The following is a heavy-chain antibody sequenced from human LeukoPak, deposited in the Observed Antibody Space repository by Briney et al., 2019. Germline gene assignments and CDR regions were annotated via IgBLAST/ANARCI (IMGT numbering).Heavy chain of an antibody. CDR2: IYHSGST. Sequence: PSETLSLTCAVSGCSISSGYYWGWIRQPPGKGLEGIGSIYHSGSTYYNPSLKSRVTISVDTSKNQFSLKLSSVTAADTAVYYCARRVYDSSGYYYGAFDYWGQGTLVTVSS. D-gene: IGHD3-22*01. V-gene: IGHV4-38-2*01. CDR3: ARRVYDSSGYYYGAFDY. J-gene: IGHJ4*02. CDR1: GCSISSGYY.